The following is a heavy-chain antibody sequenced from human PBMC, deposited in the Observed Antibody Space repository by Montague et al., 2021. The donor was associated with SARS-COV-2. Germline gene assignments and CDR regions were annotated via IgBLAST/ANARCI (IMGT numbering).Heavy chain of an antibody. V-gene: IGHV3-23*01. D-gene: IGHD5-12*01. CDR1: GFYFNDYG. CDR2: VSGDGDST. Sequence: SRSLSFAVSGFYFNDYGMSLVRQAPGKGLDWVSAVSGDGDSTYYADSVKGRFTISRDNSKNTLYLQMNSLRAEDTAVYYCAKCLRFSGFDGNYFDSWGQGTLVTVSS. CDR3: AKCLRFSGFDGNYFDS. J-gene: IGHJ4*02.